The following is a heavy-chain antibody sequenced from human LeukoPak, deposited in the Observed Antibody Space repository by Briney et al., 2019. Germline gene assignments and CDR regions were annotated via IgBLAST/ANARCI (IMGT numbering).Heavy chain of an antibody. Sequence: SETLSLTCAVYGGSFSGYYWSWIRQPPGKGLEWIGEINHSGSTNYSPSLKSRVTISVDTSENQFSLKVSSVTAADTAVYYCARMYSGSYFNWFDPWGQGTMVTVSS. D-gene: IGHD1-26*01. CDR2: INHSGST. CDR3: ARMYSGSYFNWFDP. V-gene: IGHV4-34*01. J-gene: IGHJ5*01. CDR1: GGSFSGYY.